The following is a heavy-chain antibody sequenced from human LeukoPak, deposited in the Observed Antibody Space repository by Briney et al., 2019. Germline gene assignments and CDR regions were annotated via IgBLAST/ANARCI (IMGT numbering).Heavy chain of an antibody. J-gene: IGHJ4*02. V-gene: IGHV3-48*03. CDR3: VRGRLLRSTKYFDS. D-gene: IGHD2-21*02. CDR1: GFPVNKYE. CDR2: VDAGATST. Sequence: PGGSLRFSCAASGFPVNKYEIHWVRQAPGKGLEWISYVDAGATSTNYADSMWGRFTLSRDNAQNSVHLQMNSLRDEDTAVYYCVRGRLLRSTKYFDSWGQGALVTVSS.